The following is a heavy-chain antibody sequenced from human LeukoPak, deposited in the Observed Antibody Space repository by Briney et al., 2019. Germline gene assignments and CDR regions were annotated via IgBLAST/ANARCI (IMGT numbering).Heavy chain of an antibody. CDR1: GFTFSSYF. D-gene: IGHD6-25*01. CDR3: AKHSSAPGWGFDY. J-gene: IGHJ4*02. V-gene: IGHV3-23*01. Sequence: GGSLRLSCAAYGFTFSSYFMNWVRQAPGKGLEWVAIISGSGSSIYYADSVKGLFSISTDNSKNTLYLQMNNLRAEDTAVYYCAKHSSAPGWGFDYWGQGTLVTVSS. CDR2: ISGSGSSI.